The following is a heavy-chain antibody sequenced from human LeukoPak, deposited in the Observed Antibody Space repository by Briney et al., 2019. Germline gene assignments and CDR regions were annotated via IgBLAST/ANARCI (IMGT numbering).Heavy chain of an antibody. D-gene: IGHD3-3*01. CDR3: ARDRDGFSLFDN. V-gene: IGHV4-59*01. Sequence: SETLSLTCIVSGASIRSNYWGWIRQPPGKGLEWIGDISYSGGAKYNPSLKSRVTILVDSSKKEFSLTLNSVTAADTAVYYCARDRDGFSLFDNWGQGTLVTVSS. J-gene: IGHJ4*02. CDR2: ISYSGGA. CDR1: GASIRSNY.